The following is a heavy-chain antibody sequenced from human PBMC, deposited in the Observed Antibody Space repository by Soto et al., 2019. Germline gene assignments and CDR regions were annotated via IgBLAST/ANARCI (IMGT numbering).Heavy chain of an antibody. D-gene: IGHD1-26*01. CDR2: ISSSSSYI. CDR3: ASGGSYPYCFAY. J-gene: IGHJ4*02. V-gene: IGHV3-21*01. Sequence: EVQLVESGGGLVKPGGSLRLSCAASGFTFSSYSMNWVRQAPGKGPEWVSSISSSSSYIYYADSVKGRFTISRDNAKNSLYLQMNSLRAEDTAVYYCASGGSYPYCFAYWGQGTLVTVSS. CDR1: GFTFSSYS.